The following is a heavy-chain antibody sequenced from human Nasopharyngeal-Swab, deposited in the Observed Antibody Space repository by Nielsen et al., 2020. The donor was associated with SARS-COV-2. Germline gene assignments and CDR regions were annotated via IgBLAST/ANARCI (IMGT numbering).Heavy chain of an antibody. Sequence: SETLSLTCTVSGGSISSYYWSWIRQHPGKGLEWIGYIYYSGSTNYNPSLKSRVTISVDTSKNQFSLKLSSVTAADTAVYYCARHGPQYCSGGSCYSGTQNYYYYYMDVWGKGTTVTVSS. CDR1: GGSISSYY. D-gene: IGHD2-15*01. V-gene: IGHV4-59*08. CDR3: ARHGPQYCSGGSCYSGTQNYYYYYMDV. CDR2: IYYSGST. J-gene: IGHJ6*03.